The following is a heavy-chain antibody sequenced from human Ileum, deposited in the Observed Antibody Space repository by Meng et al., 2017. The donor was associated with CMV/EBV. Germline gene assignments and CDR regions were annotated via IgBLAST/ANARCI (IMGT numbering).Heavy chain of an antibody. CDR1: GFTFSTYW. CDR3: ATPPASMLDN. V-gene: IGHV3-7*01. D-gene: IGHD2-2*01. CDR2: INQAGNVK. J-gene: IGHJ4*02. Sequence: GGSLRLSCVASGFTFSTYWMTWVRQAPGKGLEWVANINQAGNVKQYVDSVEGRFTISRDNAKNSLFLQMNTLRAEDTAIYYCATPPASMLDNWGQGEPVTVSS.